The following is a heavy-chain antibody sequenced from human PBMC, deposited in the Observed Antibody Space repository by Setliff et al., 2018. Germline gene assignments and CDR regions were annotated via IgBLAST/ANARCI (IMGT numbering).Heavy chain of an antibody. J-gene: IGHJ6*03. D-gene: IGHD3-10*02. CDR3: ARGRDVFPVPPYMGV. V-gene: IGHV4-38-2*01. CDR2: FRPSGRT. Sequence: SETLSLTCAVSGSAISSGHYWGWIRQPPGKGGLEWTGSFRPSGRTYYNPSLQSRAAISLDTSKRRFSLKLGSVSAADTAVYYCARGRDVFPVPPYMGVWAEGTTVTVSS. CDR1: GSAISSGHY.